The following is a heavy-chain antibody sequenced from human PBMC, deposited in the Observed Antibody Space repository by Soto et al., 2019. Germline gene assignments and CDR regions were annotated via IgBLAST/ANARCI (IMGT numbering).Heavy chain of an antibody. CDR3: AKMWGIGITGTMDY. D-gene: IGHD1-7*01. CDR2: ISGSGGST. J-gene: IGHJ4*02. CDR1: GFTFSSYA. Sequence: PGGSLRLSCAASGFTFSSYAMSWVRQAPGKGLEWVSAISGSGGSTYYADSVKGRFTISRDNSKNTLYLQMNSLRAEDTAVYYCAKMWGIGITGTMDYWGQGTLVTVSS. V-gene: IGHV3-23*01.